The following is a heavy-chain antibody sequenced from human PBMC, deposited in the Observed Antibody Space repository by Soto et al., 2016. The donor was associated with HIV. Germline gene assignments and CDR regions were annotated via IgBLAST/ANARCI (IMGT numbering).Heavy chain of an antibody. CDR2: IYYSGST. Sequence: VQESGPGLVKPSQTLSLTCTVSRGSINSAGYYWTWIRQHPGKGLEWIGYIYYSGSTYYNPSLKSRVTISVDTSKNQFSLKLSSVTAADTAVYYCARGSGETVVKLDWFDPGAREPWSPSPQ. V-gene: IGHV4-31*03. CDR1: RGSINSAGYY. D-gene: IGHD2-21*01. J-gene: IGHJ5*02. CDR3: ARGSGETVVKLDWFDP.